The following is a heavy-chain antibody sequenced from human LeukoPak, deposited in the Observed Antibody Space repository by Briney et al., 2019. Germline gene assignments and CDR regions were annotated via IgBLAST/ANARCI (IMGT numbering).Heavy chain of an antibody. V-gene: IGHV3-11*04. Sequence: GGSLRLSCVASGFTFSDYFMSWIRQAPGKGLEWLSFINSAGDNIYYADSVKGRFTISRDNAKKTLYLEMNSLRMEDTAIYYCATSRVFDHWGQGTLVTVSS. CDR3: ATSRVFDH. CDR2: INSAGDNI. J-gene: IGHJ4*02. CDR1: GFTFSDYF.